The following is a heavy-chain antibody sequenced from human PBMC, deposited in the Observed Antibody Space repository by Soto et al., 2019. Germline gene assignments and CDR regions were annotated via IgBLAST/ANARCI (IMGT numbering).Heavy chain of an antibody. D-gene: IGHD3-10*01. CDR2: VNPILSMS. CDR3: ATSYGSGYRAFDY. J-gene: IGHJ4*02. V-gene: IGHV1-69*02. CDR1: GDTFSFYT. Sequence: QVQLVQSGAEVKKPGSSVKVSCKASGDTFSFYTINWVRQAPGLGLEWMGRVNPILSMSNYAQKFQGRVTMTADKSTSTAYMELRSLRSEDTAFYYCATSYGSGYRAFDYWGQGALGTVSS.